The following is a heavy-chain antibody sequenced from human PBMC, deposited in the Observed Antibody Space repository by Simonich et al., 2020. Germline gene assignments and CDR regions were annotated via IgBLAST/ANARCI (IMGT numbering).Heavy chain of an antibody. Sequence: EVQLVESGRGLVQPGGSLRLSCAASGFTFSSYWMSWVRQAPGKGLEGVANIKQDGSEKCYVDSVKGRFTISRDNAKNSLYLQMNSLRAEDTAVYYCAKDRLGLGNSIFDYWGQGTLVTVSS. CDR3: AKDRLGLGNSIFDY. D-gene: IGHD7-27*01. V-gene: IGHV3-7*03. J-gene: IGHJ4*02. CDR2: IKQDGSEK. CDR1: GFTFSSYW.